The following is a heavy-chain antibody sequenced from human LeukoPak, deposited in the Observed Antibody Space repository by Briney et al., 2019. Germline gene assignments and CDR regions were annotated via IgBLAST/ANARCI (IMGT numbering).Heavy chain of an antibody. CDR1: GFTFSSYA. CDR3: TTALRYQLLYRTDY. J-gene: IGHJ4*02. CDR2: IKSKTDGGTT. Sequence: GGSLRLSCAASGFTFSSYAMSWVRQAPGKGLEWVGRIKSKTDGGTTDYAAPVKGRFTISRDDSKNTLYLQMNSLKTEDTAVYYCTTALRYQLLYRTDYWGQGTLVTVSS. V-gene: IGHV3-15*01. D-gene: IGHD2-2*02.